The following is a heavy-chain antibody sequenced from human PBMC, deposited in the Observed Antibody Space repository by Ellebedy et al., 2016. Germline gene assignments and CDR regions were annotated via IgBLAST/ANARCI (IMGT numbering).Heavy chain of an antibody. D-gene: IGHD1-1*01. J-gene: IGHJ3*01. Sequence: SETLSLTCTVSGGSINNYYWSWIRQPPGKDPEWIGSIFYSGTTNYNPSLKSRVTISVDTSKNQFSLKLTSVTAADTAVYYCARDSDNTWSAFAMWGQGTMVIVSS. CDR2: IFYSGTT. V-gene: IGHV4-59*01. CDR3: ARDSDNTWSAFAM. CDR1: GGSINNYY.